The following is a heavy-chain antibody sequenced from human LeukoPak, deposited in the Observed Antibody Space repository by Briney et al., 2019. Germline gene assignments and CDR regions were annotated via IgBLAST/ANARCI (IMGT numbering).Heavy chain of an antibody. CDR2: TGSTGVST. D-gene: IGHD2-2*01. J-gene: IGHJ4*02. CDR3: AKDPGVVPAHYFDY. Sequence: GGSLRPSCAASGFTFSSYAMNWVRQAPGKGLEWVSGTGSTGVSTFYADSVKGRFTVSRDNSKNTLSLQMNSLRAEDTAVYYCAKDPGVVPAHYFDYWGQGTLVTVSS. V-gene: IGHV3-23*01. CDR1: GFTFSSYA.